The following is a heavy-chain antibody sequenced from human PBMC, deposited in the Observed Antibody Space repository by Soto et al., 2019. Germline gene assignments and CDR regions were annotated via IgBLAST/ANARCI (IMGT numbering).Heavy chain of an antibody. V-gene: IGHV4-38-2*02. CDR1: GYSISSGYY. CDR2: IYHSGST. D-gene: IGHD4-4*01. Sequence: SETLSLTCAVSGYSISSGYYWGWIRQPPGKGLEWIGSIYHSGSTYYNPSLKSRVTISVDTSKNQFSLKLSSVTAADTAVYYCARDPSSNYVSYNWFDPWGQGTLVTVSS. CDR3: ARDPSSNYVSYNWFDP. J-gene: IGHJ5*02.